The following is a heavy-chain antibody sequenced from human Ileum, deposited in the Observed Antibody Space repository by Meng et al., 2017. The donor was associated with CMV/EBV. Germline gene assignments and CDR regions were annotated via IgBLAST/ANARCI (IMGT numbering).Heavy chain of an antibody. V-gene: IGHV3-21*01. CDR1: GFTYSSYS. D-gene: IGHD6-13*01. Sequence: GESLKISCAASGFTYSSYSMIWVRQAPGQGLECVSYSSSSSSYINYADSVKRRFTISRDNAKNSLYLQMNSLRAEDTAVYYCARALIAAAFNGFDPWGQGTLVTVSS. CDR2: SSSSSSYI. J-gene: IGHJ5*02. CDR3: ARALIAAAFNGFDP.